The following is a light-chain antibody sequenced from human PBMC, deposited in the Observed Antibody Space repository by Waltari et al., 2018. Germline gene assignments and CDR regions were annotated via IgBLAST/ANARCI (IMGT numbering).Light chain of an antibody. J-gene: IGLJ3*02. CDR3: QTWGTGIWV. CDR1: SGHSYYA. CDR2: VNSDGSH. V-gene: IGLV4-69*01. Sequence: QLVLTQSPSASASLGASVSLTCTLSSGHSYYAIAWHQQQPQKGPRYLMKVNSDGSHTKGDGIPDRFSGSSSGAGRYLTISSLQSEDAADYYCQTWGTGIWVFGGGTKLIVL.